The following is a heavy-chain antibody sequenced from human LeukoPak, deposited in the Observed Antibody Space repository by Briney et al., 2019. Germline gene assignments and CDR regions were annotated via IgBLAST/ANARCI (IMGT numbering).Heavy chain of an antibody. Sequence: ASVKVSCKASGGTFSSYTISWVRQAPGQGLEWMGRINPILGIANYAQKFQGRVTITADKSTSTAYMELSSLRSEDTAVYYCARGMTDSDYYYYMDVGGKGTTVTVS. CDR3: ARGMTDSDYYYYMDV. J-gene: IGHJ6*03. D-gene: IGHD1-14*01. CDR1: GGTFSSYT. V-gene: IGHV1-69*02. CDR2: INPILGIA.